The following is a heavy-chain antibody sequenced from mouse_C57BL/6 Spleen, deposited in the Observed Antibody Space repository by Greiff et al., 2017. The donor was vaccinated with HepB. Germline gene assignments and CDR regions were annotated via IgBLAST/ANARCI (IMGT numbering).Heavy chain of an antibody. V-gene: IGHV1-55*01. J-gene: IGHJ3*01. Sequence: VQLQQPGAELVKPGASVKMSCKASGYTFTSYWITWVKQRPGQGLEWIGDIYPGSGSTNYNETFKSKATLTVDTSSSTAYMQLSSLTSEDTAVYYCARGDDGYYPSFAYWGQGTLVTVAA. D-gene: IGHD2-3*01. CDR2: IYPGSGST. CDR1: GYTFTSYW. CDR3: ARGDDGYYPSFAY.